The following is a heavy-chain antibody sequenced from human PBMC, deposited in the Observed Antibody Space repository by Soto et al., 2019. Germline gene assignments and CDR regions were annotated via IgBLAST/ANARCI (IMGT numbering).Heavy chain of an antibody. CDR1: GGTFSRHA. Sequence: QVQLVQSGAEVRKPGSSVKVSCKASGGTFSRHAISWVRQAPGQGLEWKGGIIPIFGTANHAQKFQGRVTIIADESTSTVYMELSSLRSEDTAMYYCARGWGYDSNDYYYAYWGQGTLVLVSS. J-gene: IGHJ4*02. CDR2: IIPIFGTA. V-gene: IGHV1-69*01. CDR3: ARGWGYDSNDYYYAY. D-gene: IGHD3-22*01.